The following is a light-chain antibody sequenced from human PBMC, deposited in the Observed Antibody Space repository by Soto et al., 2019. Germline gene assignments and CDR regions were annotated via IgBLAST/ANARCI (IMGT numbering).Light chain of an antibody. CDR1: SSDVGSYNY. Sequence: QSALTQPASVSGSPGQSITISCTGTSSDVGSYNYVSWYQQYPGKAPKVMIYDVSNRPSGVSYRFSGSKSGNTASLTISGLQAEDEAGYYCSSYTTSSTYVFGTGTKVTVL. V-gene: IGLV2-14*01. J-gene: IGLJ1*01. CDR2: DVS. CDR3: SSYTTSSTYV.